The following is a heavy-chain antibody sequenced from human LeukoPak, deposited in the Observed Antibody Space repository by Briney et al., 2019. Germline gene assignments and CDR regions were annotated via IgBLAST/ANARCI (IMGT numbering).Heavy chain of an antibody. J-gene: IGHJ6*04. Sequence: GGSLRLSCAASGFTFSSYWMHWVRQAPGKGLVWVSRINSDGSSTSYADSVKGRFTISRDNAKNTLYLQTNSLRAEDTAVYYCARVLWPYYYYYGMDVWGKGTTVTVSS. CDR1: GFTFSSYW. CDR2: INSDGSST. V-gene: IGHV3-74*01. D-gene: IGHD2-21*01. CDR3: ARVLWPYYYYYGMDV.